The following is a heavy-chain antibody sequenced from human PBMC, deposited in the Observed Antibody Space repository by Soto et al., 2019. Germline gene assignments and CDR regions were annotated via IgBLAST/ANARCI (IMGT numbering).Heavy chain of an antibody. CDR2: ISYSGST. V-gene: IGHV4-31*03. D-gene: IGHD3-10*01. J-gene: IGHJ4*02. CDR3: ARGITMVRGVGLFYCDY. Sequence: QVQLQESGPGLVKPSQTLSLTCTVSGGSISSGGYYRSWIRQHPGKGLEWIGYISYSGSTYYNPALKRGVTISVVTAKNQFSAKLNSVTAADTAVYYCARGITMVRGVGLFYCDYCGQGTLVTVSS. CDR1: GGSISSGGYY.